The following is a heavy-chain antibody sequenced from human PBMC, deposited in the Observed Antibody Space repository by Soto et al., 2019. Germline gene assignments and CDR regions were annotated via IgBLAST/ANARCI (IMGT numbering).Heavy chain of an antibody. CDR2: IHYRGTT. J-gene: IGHJ4*02. CDR1: GDFTNDIY. Sequence: QVQLQESGPGLVKPSETLSLTCTVSGDFTNDIYWSWIRQPPGAGLEWIGSIHYRGTTNYNPALKSRVTISVDTPKKQFSLKVTSVTAADTAVYYCARGLRWSAYWGQGTLVTVAS. D-gene: IGHD4-17*01. V-gene: IGHV4-59*01. CDR3: ARGLRWSAY.